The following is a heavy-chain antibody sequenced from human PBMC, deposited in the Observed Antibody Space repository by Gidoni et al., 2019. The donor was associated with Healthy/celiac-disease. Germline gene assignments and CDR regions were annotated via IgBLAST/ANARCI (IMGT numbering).Heavy chain of an antibody. Sequence: QVQLVQSGAEVKKPGSSVKVSCKASGATFGSYAISWVRQAPGQGLEWMGGVIPTFGTAEYAQKFQGRVTITADISSTTAYMELRSLIFEDTALYYCAKTYYDTNGAPDYWGQGTLVTVSS. D-gene: IGHD3-22*01. J-gene: IGHJ4*02. CDR2: VIPTFGTA. CDR1: GATFGSYA. V-gene: IGHV1-69*06. CDR3: AKTYYDTNGAPDY.